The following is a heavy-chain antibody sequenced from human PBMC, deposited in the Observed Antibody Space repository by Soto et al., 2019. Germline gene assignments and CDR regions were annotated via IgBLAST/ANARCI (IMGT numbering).Heavy chain of an antibody. D-gene: IGHD3-3*01. CDR2: ISGSGANT. CDR1: GFTVSSNY. J-gene: IGHJ5*02. Sequence: GGSLRLSCAASGFTVSSNYMSWVRQAPGKGLEWVSAISGSGANTYYADSVKGRFTISRDNSKNMLYLQMNSLRDEDTAVYYCANGRFLEWLLPDNWFDPWGQGTLVTVSS. V-gene: IGHV3-23*01. CDR3: ANGRFLEWLLPDNWFDP.